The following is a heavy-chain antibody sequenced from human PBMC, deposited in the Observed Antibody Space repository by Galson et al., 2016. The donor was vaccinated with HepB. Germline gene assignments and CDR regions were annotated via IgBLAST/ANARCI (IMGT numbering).Heavy chain of an antibody. Sequence: SETLSLTCTVSGASISSYHWSWIRQPAGKELEWIGYVHYSGSTHYNPSLKSRVAMSVDTSKNQLSLSLNSVTPADTAVYYGARGGTKEWLVDYWGQGNTVSVSS. D-gene: IGHD6-19*01. CDR3: ARGGTKEWLVDY. V-gene: IGHV4-59*01. CDR2: VHYSGST. CDR1: GASISSYH. J-gene: IGHJ4*02.